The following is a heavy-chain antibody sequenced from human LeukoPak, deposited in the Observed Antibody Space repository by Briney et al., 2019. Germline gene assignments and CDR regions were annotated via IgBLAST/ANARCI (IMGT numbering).Heavy chain of an antibody. Sequence: GGSLRLSCSASGFTFTTYGMNRVRQAPGKGLEWVSGIGGSGTRTYYADSVKGRFTISRDNSKNTLYLQMNSLRAEDTALYYCAKDGDTVSGTYYFDMDVWGKGTTVTISS. CDR1: GFTFTTYG. J-gene: IGHJ6*03. CDR2: IGGSGTRT. V-gene: IGHV3-23*01. CDR3: AKDGDTVSGTYYFDMDV. D-gene: IGHD1-26*01.